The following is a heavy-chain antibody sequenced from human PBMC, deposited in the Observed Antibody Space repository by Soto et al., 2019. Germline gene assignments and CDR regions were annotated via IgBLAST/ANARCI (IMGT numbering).Heavy chain of an antibody. V-gene: IGHV5-51*01. D-gene: IGHD2-15*01. CDR1: GYSFSSNW. J-gene: IGHJ4*02. CDR2: IYPGDSDT. Sequence: GESLKISCEGSGYSFSSNWIAWVRQKPGKGLEWMGIIYPGDSDTRYSPSFQGQVTISADKSISTAYLQWSSLKASDTAMYYSARLHGGNPSLFFDYWGQGTLVTVSS. CDR3: ARLHGGNPSLFFDY.